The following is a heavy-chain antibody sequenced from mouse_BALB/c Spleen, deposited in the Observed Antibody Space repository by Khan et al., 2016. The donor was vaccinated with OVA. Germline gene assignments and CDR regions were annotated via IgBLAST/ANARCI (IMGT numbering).Heavy chain of an antibody. D-gene: IGHD1-1*01. CDR3: ATSYYYGYYFDY. J-gene: IGHJ2*01. V-gene: IGHV5-17*02. CDR2: ISGDSSNI. CDR1: GFTFSSYG. Sequence: EVELVESGGGLVQPGGSRKLSCAASGFTFSSYGMHWVRQAPEKGLEWVAYISGDSSNIYYTDTVKGRSTISRDNPKNTLSLQMTSLMSEDTAMYYCATSYYYGYYFDYWGPGTTLTVSS.